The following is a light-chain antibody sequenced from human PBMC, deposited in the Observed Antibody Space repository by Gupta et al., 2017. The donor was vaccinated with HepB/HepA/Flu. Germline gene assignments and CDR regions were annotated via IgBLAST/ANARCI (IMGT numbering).Light chain of an antibody. V-gene: IGKV1-9*01. Sequence: DIQLTQSPSFLSASVGDRVTITCRASQGISSYLAWYQQKPGKVPKPLIYAASTLQSGVPSRFSGSGSGTEFTLTISSLQPEDFTTYYCQQVNSYPITFGPGTKVDIK. CDR1: QGISSY. J-gene: IGKJ3*01. CDR3: QQVNSYPIT. CDR2: AAS.